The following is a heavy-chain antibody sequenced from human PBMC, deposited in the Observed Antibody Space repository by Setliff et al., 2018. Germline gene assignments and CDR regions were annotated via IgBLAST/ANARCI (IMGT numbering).Heavy chain of an antibody. J-gene: IGHJ4*02. CDR1: GGSFSGYY. Sequence: SETLSLTCAVYGGSFSGYYWSWIRQPAGKGLEWIGHIYIGGSANYNPSLKSRVTISVDTSKNQFSLKLTSVTAADTAVYYCARDGYYGSGIYYPLAFWGQGTLVTVSS. V-gene: IGHV4-4*07. CDR3: ARDGYYGSGIYYPLAF. CDR2: IYIGGSA. D-gene: IGHD3-10*01.